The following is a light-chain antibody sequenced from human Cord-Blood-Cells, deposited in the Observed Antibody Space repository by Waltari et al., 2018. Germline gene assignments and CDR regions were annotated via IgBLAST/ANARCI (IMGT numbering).Light chain of an antibody. V-gene: IGLV2-23*02. Sequence: QSALTQPASVSGSPGQSITISCTGTSSDVGSYNLVSWYQQHPGKAPKLMIYEVSKRPSGVCNRFSGSKTGNTASRTISGLQAEDEADYYCCSYAGSSTYVFGTGTKVTVL. J-gene: IGLJ1*01. CDR3: CSYAGSSTYV. CDR1: SSDVGSYNL. CDR2: EVS.